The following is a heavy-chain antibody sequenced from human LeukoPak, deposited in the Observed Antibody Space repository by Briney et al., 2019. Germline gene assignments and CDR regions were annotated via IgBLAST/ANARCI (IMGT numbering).Heavy chain of an antibody. CDR2: IYYSGST. D-gene: IGHD5-18*01. Sequence: SETLSLTCTVSGGSISSYYWSWIRQPPGKGLEWIGYIYYSGSTNYNPSLKSRVTISVDTSKNQFSLKLSSVTAADTAVYYCARSAIQLWQMVWLDPWGQGTLVTVSS. CDR3: ARSAIQLWQMVWLDP. J-gene: IGHJ5*02. V-gene: IGHV4-59*01. CDR1: GGSISSYY.